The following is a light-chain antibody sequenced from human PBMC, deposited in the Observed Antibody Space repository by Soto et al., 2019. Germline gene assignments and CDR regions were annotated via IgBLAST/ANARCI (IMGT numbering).Light chain of an antibody. Sequence: QSALTQPPSVSGSPGQSGTISFTGTSSDVGRYNRVSCYQQPPGTAPKLMLYDVSNRPSGVPDRYSGSKSGNTASLTISGLQAEDEADYYCSSYTSSNTDVFGTGTKLT. J-gene: IGLJ1*01. CDR3: SSYTSSNTDV. CDR1: SSDVGRYNR. CDR2: DVS. V-gene: IGLV2-18*02.